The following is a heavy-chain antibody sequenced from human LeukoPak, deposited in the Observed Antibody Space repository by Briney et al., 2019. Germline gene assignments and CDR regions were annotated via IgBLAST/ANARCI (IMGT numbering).Heavy chain of an antibody. CDR3: ATRQNIVATIIDNWFDP. Sequence: SETLSLTCAVYGGSFSGYYWSWIRQPPGKGLEWIGEINHSGSTNYNPSLKSRVTISVDTSKNQFSLKLSSVTAADTAVYYCATRQNIVATIIDNWFDPWGQGTLVTVSS. J-gene: IGHJ5*02. D-gene: IGHD5-12*01. CDR1: GGSFSGYY. CDR2: INHSGST. V-gene: IGHV4-34*01.